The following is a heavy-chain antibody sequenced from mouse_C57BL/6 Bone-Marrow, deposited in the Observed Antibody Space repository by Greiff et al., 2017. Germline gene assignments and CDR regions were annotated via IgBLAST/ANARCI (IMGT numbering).Heavy chain of an antibody. CDR1: GFNIKNTY. V-gene: IGHV14-3*01. CDR3: AGTTVVATGGVYYYAMDY. J-gene: IGHJ4*01. D-gene: IGHD1-1*01. Sequence: VQLKESVAELVRPGASVKLSCTASGFNIKNTYMHWVKQRPEQGLEWIGRIDPANGNTKYAPKFQGKDTITADTSSNTAYLQLSSLTSEDTAIXYCAGTTVVATGGVYYYAMDYWGQGTSVTVSS. CDR2: IDPANGNT.